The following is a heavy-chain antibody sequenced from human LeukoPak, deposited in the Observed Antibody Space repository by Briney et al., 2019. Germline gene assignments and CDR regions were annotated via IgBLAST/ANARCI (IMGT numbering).Heavy chain of an antibody. CDR3: ARDRTAGY. D-gene: IGHD6-25*01. Sequence: GLEWIGYIYYSGSTNYNPSLKSRVTISVDTSKNQFSLKLSSVTAADTAVYYCARDRTAGYWGQGTLVTVSS. J-gene: IGHJ4*02. V-gene: IGHV4-59*01. CDR2: IYYSGST.